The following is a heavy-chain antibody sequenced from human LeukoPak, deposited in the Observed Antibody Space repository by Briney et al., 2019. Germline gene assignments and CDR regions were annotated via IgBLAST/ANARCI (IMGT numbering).Heavy chain of an antibody. D-gene: IGHD6-13*01. V-gene: IGHV1-2*02. CDR3: ARVDSSWCLDY. CDR2: INPSSGGT. J-gene: IGHJ4*02. CDR1: GYTFTDYY. Sequence: GASVKVSCKASGYTFTDYYMHWVRQAPGQGLEWMGWINPSSGGTNYAQKFQGRVTMTRGTSISTAYMELSRLRSDDTAVYYCARVDSSWCLDYWGQGTLVTVSS.